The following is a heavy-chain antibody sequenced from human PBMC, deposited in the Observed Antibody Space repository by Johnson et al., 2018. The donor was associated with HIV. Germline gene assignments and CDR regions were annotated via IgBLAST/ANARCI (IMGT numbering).Heavy chain of an antibody. CDR2: INWNGGST. J-gene: IGHJ3*01. Sequence: VQLVESGGGVVRPGGSLRLSCAASGFTFDDYGMSWVRQAPGKGLEWVSGINWNGGSTYYADSVRGRFAISRDNSKNTLYLQMNSLRAEDTAVYYCAKRRVAGDDAFDVWGQGTMVIVSS. CDR1: GFTFDDYG. D-gene: IGHD6-19*01. V-gene: IGHV3-20*04. CDR3: AKRRVAGDDAFDV.